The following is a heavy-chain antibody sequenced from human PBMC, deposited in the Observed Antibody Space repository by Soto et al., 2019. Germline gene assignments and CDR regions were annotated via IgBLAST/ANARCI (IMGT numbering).Heavy chain of an antibody. CDR1: GYTFSNYA. V-gene: IGHV1-18*01. CDR3: ARAITLRFVAPAS. Sequence: QVNLVQSGAEVKKPGASVKVSCKASGYTFSNYALTWVRRAPGQGLEWMGWISAHSGDTNYAQKFQGRVTMTTDTSTSTAYLELRSLTSADTAVYYCARAITLRFVAPASWGQGTLVTVSS. J-gene: IGHJ5*02. CDR2: ISAHSGDT. D-gene: IGHD5-12*01.